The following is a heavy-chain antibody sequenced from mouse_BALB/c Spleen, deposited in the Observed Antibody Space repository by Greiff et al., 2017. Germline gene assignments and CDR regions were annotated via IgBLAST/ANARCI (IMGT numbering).Heavy chain of an antibody. J-gene: IGHJ4*01. D-gene: IGHD2-3*01. CDR3: ARGGYYLDY. CDR2: IFPGSGNT. V-gene: IGHV1-66*01. Sequence: VHLVESGPELVKPGASVKISCKASGYSFTSYYIHWVKQRPGQGLEWIGWIFPGSGNTKYNEKFKGKATLTADTSSSTAYMQLSSLTSEDSAVYFCARGGYYLDYWGQGTSVTVSS. CDR1: GYSFTSYY.